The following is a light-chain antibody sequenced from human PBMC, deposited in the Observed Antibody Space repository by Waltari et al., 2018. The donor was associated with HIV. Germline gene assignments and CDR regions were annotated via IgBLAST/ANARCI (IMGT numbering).Light chain of an antibody. CDR3: QQYYNFPVT. J-gene: IGKJ2*01. Sequence: DIQMTQSPSTLSASIGDRVSFTCRASQNIGNWLAWYQQKPGKAPNLLISKASNLESGVPANFSGSGSGTHFTLTIRGLRPDDFASYYCQQYYNFPVTVGQGTKL. V-gene: IGKV1-5*03. CDR1: QNIGNW. CDR2: KAS.